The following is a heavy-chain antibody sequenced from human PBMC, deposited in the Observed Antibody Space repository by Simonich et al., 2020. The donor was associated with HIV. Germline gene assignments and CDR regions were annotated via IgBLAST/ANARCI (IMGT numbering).Heavy chain of an antibody. CDR1: GYSISSGYY. CDR2: IYHSGST. Sequence: QLQLQESGPGLVKPSETLSLTCAVSGYSISSGYYWGWIRQRPGKGLEWFGNIYHSGSTYDNPSLKSRVTMSVDTSKNQFSLKLSSVTAADTAVYYCAGTGPLLDFWGQGTLVTVSS. V-gene: IGHV4-38-2*01. D-gene: IGHD7-27*01. CDR3: AGTGPLLDF. J-gene: IGHJ4*02.